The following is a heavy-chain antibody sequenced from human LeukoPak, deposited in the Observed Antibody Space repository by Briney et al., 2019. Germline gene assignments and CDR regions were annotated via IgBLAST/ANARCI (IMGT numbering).Heavy chain of an antibody. D-gene: IGHD3-22*01. CDR2: IYSGDST. J-gene: IGHJ3*02. V-gene: IGHV3-66*01. Sequence: PGGSLRLSCAASGFSVSNNYMSWVRQAPGKGLEWVSIIYSGDSTYYADSVKGRFTISRDNSKNTLYLQMNSLRAEDTAVYYCARDSQASLISSAPAGCFDIWGQGTMVTVSS. CDR1: GFSVSNNY. CDR3: ARDSQASLISSAPAGCFDI.